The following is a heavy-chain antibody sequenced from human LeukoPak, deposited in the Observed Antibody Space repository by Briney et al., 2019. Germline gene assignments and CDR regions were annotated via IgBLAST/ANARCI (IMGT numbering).Heavy chain of an antibody. V-gene: IGHV5-51*01. D-gene: IGHD5-24*01. J-gene: IGHJ3*02. Sequence: GESLKISCKGSGYSFTSYWMSWVRQMPGKGLEWMGIIYPGDSDTRYSPSFQGQVTISADKSISTAYLQWSSLKASDTAMYYCARPRRDGYNIDAFDIWGQGTMVTVSS. CDR3: ARPRRDGYNIDAFDI. CDR2: IYPGDSDT. CDR1: GYSFTSYW.